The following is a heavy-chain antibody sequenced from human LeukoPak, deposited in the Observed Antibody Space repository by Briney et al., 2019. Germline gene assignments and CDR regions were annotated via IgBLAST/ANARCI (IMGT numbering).Heavy chain of an antibody. V-gene: IGHV3-7*01. CDR1: GFTFSSYW. D-gene: IGHD3-10*01. J-gene: IGHJ4*02. CDR3: AKGKDYYLDY. Sequence: YPGGSLRLSCAASGFTFSSYWMSWVRQAPGKGLEWVANIKQDGSEKYYVDSVKGRITISRDNSKNTLYVQMNSLRAEDTAVYYCAKGKDYYLDYWGQGTLVTVSS. CDR2: IKQDGSEK.